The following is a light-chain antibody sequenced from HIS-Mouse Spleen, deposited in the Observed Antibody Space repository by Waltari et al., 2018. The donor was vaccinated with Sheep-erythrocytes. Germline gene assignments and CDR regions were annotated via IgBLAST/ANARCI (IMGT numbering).Light chain of an antibody. CDR2: AAS. CDR1: QGISSY. Sequence: DIQLTQSPSFLSASVGDRVTITCRASQGISSYLAWYQQKPGKAHKLLIYAASTLQSGVPSRFSGSGSGTEFTLTISSLQPEDFATYYCQQLNSYPALTFGGGTKVEIK. CDR3: QQLNSYPALT. V-gene: IGKV1-9*01. J-gene: IGKJ4*01.